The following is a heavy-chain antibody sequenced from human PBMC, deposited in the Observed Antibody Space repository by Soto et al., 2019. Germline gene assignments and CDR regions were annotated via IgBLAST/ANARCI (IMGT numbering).Heavy chain of an antibody. V-gene: IGHV3-53*01. CDR3: SRELRYFGPGYFYY. J-gene: IGHJ4*02. CDR2: IYSGGST. D-gene: IGHD3-9*01. CDR1: GFTVSSNY. Sequence: PGGSLRLSCAASGFTVSSNYMGWVRQAPGKGLEWVSVIYSGGSTYYADSVKGRFTISRDNSKNTLYLQMNSLRAEDTAVYYCSRELRYFGPGYFYYWGQGSLVTVSS.